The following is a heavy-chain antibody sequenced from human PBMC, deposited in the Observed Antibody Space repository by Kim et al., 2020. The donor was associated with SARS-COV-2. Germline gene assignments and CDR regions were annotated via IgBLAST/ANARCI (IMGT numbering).Heavy chain of an antibody. CDR2: ISYDGSNK. Sequence: GGSLRLSCAASGFTFSSYAMHWVRQAPGKGLEWVAVISYDGSNKYYVDSVKGRFTISRDNSKNTLYLQMNSLRAEDTAVYYCARDSGYPSAVFDYWGQGTLVTVSS. D-gene: IGHD5-12*01. CDR1: GFTFSSYA. CDR3: ARDSGYPSAVFDY. J-gene: IGHJ4*02. V-gene: IGHV3-30*04.